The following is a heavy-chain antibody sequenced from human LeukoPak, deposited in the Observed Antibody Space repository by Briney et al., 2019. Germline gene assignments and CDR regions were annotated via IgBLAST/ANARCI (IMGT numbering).Heavy chain of an antibody. J-gene: IGHJ3*02. V-gene: IGHV4-59*01. CDR2: NYYSWST. CDR3: AKSNGYGLVDI. D-gene: IGHD3-10*01. CDR1: CSSISNYF. Sequence: SETLSLTFTGSCSSISNYFDRLIRQPPGKGPGGIGYNYYSWSTNYKPSLKSRVNISVDTSKNKFSLKLSSVTAEDTAVYYCAKSNGYGLVDIWGQGTMVTVSS.